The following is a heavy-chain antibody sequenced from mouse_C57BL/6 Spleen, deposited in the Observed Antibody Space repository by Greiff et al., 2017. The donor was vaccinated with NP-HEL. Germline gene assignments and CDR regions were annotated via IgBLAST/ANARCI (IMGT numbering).Heavy chain of an antibody. V-gene: IGHV1-82*01. J-gene: IGHJ3*01. CDR1: GYAFSSSW. CDR2: IYPGDGDT. Sequence: VQLHQSGPELVKPGASVKISCKASGYAFSSSWMNWVKQRPGKGLEWIGRIYPGDGDTNYNGKFKGKATLTADKSSSTAYMQLSSLTSEDSAVYFCAVITTRAYWGQGTLVTVSA. CDR3: AVITTRAY. D-gene: IGHD1-1*01.